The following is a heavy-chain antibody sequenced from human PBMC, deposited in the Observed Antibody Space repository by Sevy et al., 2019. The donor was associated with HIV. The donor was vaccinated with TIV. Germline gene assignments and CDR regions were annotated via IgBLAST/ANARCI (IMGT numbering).Heavy chain of an antibody. J-gene: IGHJ4*02. CDR1: GFNFNTFA. D-gene: IGHD3-22*01. CDR3: VKEGEGYNYDSSGSFGL. V-gene: IGHV3-23*01. CDR2: ISGSSYST. Sequence: GGSLRLSCAASGFNFNTFAMSWVRQAPGKWLEWVSAISGSSYSTYYANSVKGRFTISRDNSKNTLYLQMNSLRAEDTAVYYCVKEGEGYNYDSSGSFGLWGQGTLVTVSS.